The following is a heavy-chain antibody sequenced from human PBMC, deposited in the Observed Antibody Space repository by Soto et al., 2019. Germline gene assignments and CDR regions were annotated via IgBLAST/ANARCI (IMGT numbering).Heavy chain of an antibody. CDR1: GFSLSTSGVG. Sequence: QITLKESGPTLVKPTQTLTLTCTFSGFSLSTSGVGVGWIRQPPGKALEWLALIYWDDDKRYSPSLKSRLTITKDTSKNQVVLTMTNMDPVDTATYYCAHSLGCSITSCHYYYYGMDVWGQGTTVTVSS. J-gene: IGHJ6*02. D-gene: IGHD2-2*01. CDR2: IYWDDDK. V-gene: IGHV2-5*02. CDR3: AHSLGCSITSCHYYYYGMDV.